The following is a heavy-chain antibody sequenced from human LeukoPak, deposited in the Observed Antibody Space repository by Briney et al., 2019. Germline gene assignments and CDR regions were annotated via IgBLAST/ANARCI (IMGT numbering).Heavy chain of an antibody. J-gene: IGHJ4*02. V-gene: IGHV1-18*04. CDR3: ARDEALLWFGELNAPDY. D-gene: IGHD3-10*01. CDR1: GYTFTSYG. Sequence: ASVKVSCKASGYTFTSYGISWVRQAPGQGLEWMGWISAYNGNTNYAQKLQGRVTMTTDTSTSTAHMELRSLRSDDTAVYYCARDEALLWFGELNAPDYWGQGTLVTVSS. CDR2: ISAYNGNT.